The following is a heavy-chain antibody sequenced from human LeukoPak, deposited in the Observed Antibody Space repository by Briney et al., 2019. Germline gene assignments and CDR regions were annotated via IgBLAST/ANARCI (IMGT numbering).Heavy chain of an antibody. CDR3: ARDLWQGRDV. CDR1: GVAIRSGDYY. V-gene: IGHV4-39*07. J-gene: IGHJ6*04. CDR2: MSSGGST. Sequence: SETLSLTCTVSGVAIRSGDYYWGWIRQSPGKGLEWIGSMSSGGSTFYNPSLKSRVTISLDTSKNQFSLKLSSVTAADTAVYYCARDLWQGRDVWGKGTTVTVSS. D-gene: IGHD3-10*01.